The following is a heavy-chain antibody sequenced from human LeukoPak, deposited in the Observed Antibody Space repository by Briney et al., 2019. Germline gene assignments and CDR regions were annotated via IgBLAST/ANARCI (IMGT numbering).Heavy chain of an antibody. D-gene: IGHD6-13*01. CDR2: IKSKTDGGTT. Sequence: GGSLRLSCAASGFTFSNAWMSWVRQAPGKGLEWVGCIKSKTDGGTTDYAAPVKGRFTISRDDSKNTLYLQMNSLKTEDTAVYYCTTVSYSSSWYDFDYWGQGTLVTVSS. CDR1: GFTFSNAW. V-gene: IGHV3-15*01. CDR3: TTVSYSSSWYDFDY. J-gene: IGHJ4*02.